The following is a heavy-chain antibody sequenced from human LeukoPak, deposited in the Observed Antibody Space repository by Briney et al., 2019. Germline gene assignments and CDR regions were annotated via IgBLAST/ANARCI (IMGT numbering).Heavy chain of an antibody. CDR1: GFTFSSYG. D-gene: IGHD3-3*01. CDR2: ISYDGINK. Sequence: GGSLRLSCAASGFTFSSYGMHWVRQAPGKGLEWVAVISYDGINKYYADSVKGRFTISRDNSKNTLYLQMNSLRAEDTAVYYCAKDVELSYDFWSGYLYAHYYGMDVWGQGTTVTVSS. J-gene: IGHJ6*02. CDR3: AKDVELSYDFWSGYLYAHYYGMDV. V-gene: IGHV3-30*18.